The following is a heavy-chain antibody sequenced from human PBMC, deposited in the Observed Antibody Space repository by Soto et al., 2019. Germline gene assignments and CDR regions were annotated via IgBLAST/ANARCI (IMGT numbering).Heavy chain of an antibody. D-gene: IGHD5-12*01. Sequence: QVHLVESGGGVVQPGRSLRLSCAASGFTFTSFGIHWVRQAPGKGLEWVAVVSYDGIDENYADSVKGRFSISRYNSKNTVDPQMNSLRGEDTAVYYCAKVLREMATNTPDYWGHRTLVTVSS. CDR2: VSYDGIDE. V-gene: IGHV3-30*18. J-gene: IGHJ4*01. CDR1: GFTFTSFG. CDR3: AKVLREMATNTPDY.